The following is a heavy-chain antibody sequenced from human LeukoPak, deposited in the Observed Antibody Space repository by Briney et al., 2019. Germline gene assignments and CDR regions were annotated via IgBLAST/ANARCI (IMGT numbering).Heavy chain of an antibody. V-gene: IGHV4-34*01. CDR3: ARRYCSSTSCYARYYYMDV. Sequence: PSETLSLTCAVYGGSFSGYYWSWIRQPPGKGLEWIGEISHSGSTNYNPSLKSRVTISVDTSKNQFSLKLSSVTAADTAVYYCARRYCSSTSCYARYYYMDVWGKGTTVTVSS. CDR1: GGSFSGYY. D-gene: IGHD2-2*01. CDR2: ISHSGST. J-gene: IGHJ6*03.